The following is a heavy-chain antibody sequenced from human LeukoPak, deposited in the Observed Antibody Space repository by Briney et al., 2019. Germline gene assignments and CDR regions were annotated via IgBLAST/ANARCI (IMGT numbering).Heavy chain of an antibody. CDR1: GYTFTSYD. J-gene: IGHJ4*02. V-gene: IGHV1-8*01. CDR3: ARGVPGYSSGWYKY. Sequence: ASVKVSCKASGYTFTSYDINWVRQATGQGLEWMGWMNPNSGNTGYAQKFQGRVTMTRNTAIRTAYMELSSLSSEDTALYYCARGVPGYSSGWYKYWGQGTLVTVSS. D-gene: IGHD6-19*01. CDR2: MNPNSGNT.